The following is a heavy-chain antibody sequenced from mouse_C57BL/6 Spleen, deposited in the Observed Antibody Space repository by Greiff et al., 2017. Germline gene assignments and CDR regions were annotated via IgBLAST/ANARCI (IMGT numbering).Heavy chain of an antibody. V-gene: IGHV1-64*01. D-gene: IGHD1-1*01. CDR1: GYTFTSYW. CDR2: IHPNSGST. CDR3: ARSRVEWGFDY. J-gene: IGHJ2*01. Sequence: QVQLKQPGAELVKPGASVKLSCKASGYTFTSYWMHWVKQRPGQGLEWIGMIHPNSGSTNYNEKFKSKATLTVDKSSSTAYMQLSSLTSEDSAVYYCARSRVEWGFDYWGQGTTLTVSS.